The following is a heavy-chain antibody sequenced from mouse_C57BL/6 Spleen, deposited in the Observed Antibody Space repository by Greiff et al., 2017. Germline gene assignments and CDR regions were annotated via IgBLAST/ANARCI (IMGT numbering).Heavy chain of an antibody. Sequence: VQLQQSGPELVKPGASVKIPCKASGYTFTDYNMDWVKQSHGKSLEWIGDINPNNGGTIYNQKFKGKATLTVDKSSSTAYMELRSLTSEDTAVYYCARAVYSNPYYFDYWGQGTTLTVSS. D-gene: IGHD2-5*01. CDR1: GYTFTDYN. V-gene: IGHV1-18*01. CDR2: INPNNGGT. J-gene: IGHJ2*01. CDR3: ARAVYSNPYYFDY.